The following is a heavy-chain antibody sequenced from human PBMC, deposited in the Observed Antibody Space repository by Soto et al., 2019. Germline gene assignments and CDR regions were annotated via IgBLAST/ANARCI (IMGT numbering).Heavy chain of an antibody. D-gene: IGHD1-7*01. CDR1: GFNTRFYS. Sequence: GGSLRLSCTASGFNTRFYSMSWVRQTPGKGLEWVAALSRSGGATYYADSVRGRFTISRGASKDTLFLQMSNLRAEDTALYYCSKGEMSTIRNSFDPWGQGTLVTVSS. CDR3: SKGEMSTIRNSFDP. V-gene: IGHV3-23*01. CDR2: LSRSGGAT. J-gene: IGHJ5*02.